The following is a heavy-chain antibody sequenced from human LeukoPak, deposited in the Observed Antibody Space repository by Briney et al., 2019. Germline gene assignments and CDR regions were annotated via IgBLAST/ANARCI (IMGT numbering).Heavy chain of an antibody. Sequence: SETLSLTCAVYGGSFSGYYWSWIRQPPGKGLEWIGEINHSGSTNYNPSLKSRVTKSVDTSKNQFSLKLSSVTAADTAVYYCARGHYYDSRSDYWGQGTLVTVSS. D-gene: IGHD3-22*01. CDR1: GGSFSGYY. CDR3: ARGHYYDSRSDY. CDR2: INHSGST. V-gene: IGHV4-34*01. J-gene: IGHJ4*02.